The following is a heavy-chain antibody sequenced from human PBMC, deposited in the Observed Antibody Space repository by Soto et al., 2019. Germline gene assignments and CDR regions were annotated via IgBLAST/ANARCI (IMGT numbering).Heavy chain of an antibody. CDR2: ISGSGGNT. D-gene: IGHD3-10*01. CDR1: GFTFTNYA. CDR3: VKARAAGGFDY. V-gene: IGHV3-23*01. Sequence: EVHLLDSGGGLVQPGGSVRLSCAASGFTFTNYAMSWVRQAPGKGLEWVSSISGSGGNTYYADSVRGRFTISRDNTKNTLYLQMNSLRAEDTAIYYCVKARAAGGFDYWGQGTLVTVSS. J-gene: IGHJ4*02.